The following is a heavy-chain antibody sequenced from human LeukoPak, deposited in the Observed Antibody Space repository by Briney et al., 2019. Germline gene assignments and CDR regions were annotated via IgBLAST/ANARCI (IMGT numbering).Heavy chain of an antibody. Sequence: RASVKVSCKVSGYTLTELSMHWVRQAPGKGLEWMGGFDPEDGEAIYAQKFQGRVTMTEDTSTDTAYMELSSLRSEDTAVYYCATDQLFGVAKGNYWGQGTLVTVSS. J-gene: IGHJ4*02. CDR3: ATDQLFGVAKGNY. CDR2: FDPEDGEA. D-gene: IGHD3-3*01. V-gene: IGHV1-24*01. CDR1: GYTLTELS.